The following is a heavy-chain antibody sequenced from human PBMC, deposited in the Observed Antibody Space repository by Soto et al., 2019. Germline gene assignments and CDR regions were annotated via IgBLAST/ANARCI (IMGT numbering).Heavy chain of an antibody. Sequence: VQLQESGPGLVKPSQTLSLTCTVSGGSISSGDYYCSWIRQPPGKGLEWIGYIYYSGSTYYIPSLKSRVTISVDTSKNQFSLKLSCVAAADTAVYYCARDAYGMDVWGQGTTVIVSS. CDR2: IYYSGST. CDR3: ARDAYGMDV. J-gene: IGHJ6*02. CDR1: GGSISSGDYY. V-gene: IGHV4-30-4*01.